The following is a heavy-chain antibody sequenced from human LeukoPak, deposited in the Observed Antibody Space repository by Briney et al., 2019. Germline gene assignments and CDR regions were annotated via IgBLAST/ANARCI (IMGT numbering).Heavy chain of an antibody. Sequence: SSETLSLTCAVSGYSISSGYYWGWIRQPPGKGLGWIGSIYHSGSTYYNPSLKSRVTISVDTSKNQFSLKLSSVTAADTAVYYCARRNRSSSWRYYFDYWGQGTLVTVSS. V-gene: IGHV4-38-2*01. CDR3: ARRNRSSSWRYYFDY. CDR1: GYSISSGYY. D-gene: IGHD6-13*01. J-gene: IGHJ4*02. CDR2: IYHSGST.